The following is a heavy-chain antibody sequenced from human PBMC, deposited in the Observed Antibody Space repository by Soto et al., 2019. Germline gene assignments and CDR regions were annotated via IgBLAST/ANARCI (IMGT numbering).Heavy chain of an antibody. CDR1: GGSFSGYY. V-gene: IGHV4-34*01. D-gene: IGHD3-3*01. J-gene: IGHJ6*03. CDR2: INHSGST. CDR3: ARASLKEYYDFWSGYYKYYYYYYMDV. Sequence: SETLSLTCAVYGGSFSGYYWSWIRQPPGKGLEWIGEINHSGSTNYNPSLKSRVTISVDTSKNQFSLKLSSVTAADTAVYFCARASLKEYYDFWSGYYKYYYYYYMDVWGKGTTVTVSS.